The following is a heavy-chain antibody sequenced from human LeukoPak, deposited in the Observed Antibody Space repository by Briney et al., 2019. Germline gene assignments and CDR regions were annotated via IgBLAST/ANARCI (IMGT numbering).Heavy chain of an antibody. CDR3: ARPGYYGMDV. Sequence: SETLSLTCTVSGGSISSSSYYWGWIRQPPGKGLEWIGSIYYSGSTYYNPSLKSRVTISVDTSKNQFSLKLSSVTAADTVVYYCARPGYYGMDVWGQGTTVTVSS. CDR1: GGSISSSSYY. J-gene: IGHJ6*02. CDR2: IYYSGST. D-gene: IGHD3-10*01. V-gene: IGHV4-39*01.